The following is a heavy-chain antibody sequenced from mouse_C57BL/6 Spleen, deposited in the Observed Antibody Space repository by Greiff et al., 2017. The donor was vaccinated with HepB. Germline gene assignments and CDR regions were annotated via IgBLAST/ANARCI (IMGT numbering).Heavy chain of an antibody. CDR3: ARGARYGSSRFDD. D-gene: IGHD1-1*01. CDR1: GFTFSSYA. Sequence: EVQVVESGGGLVKPGGSLKLSCAASGFTFSSYAMSWVRQTPEKRLEWVATISDGGSYTYYPDNVKGRFTISRDNAKNNLYLQMSHLKSEDTAMYYCARGARYGSSRFDDGGQGTTLTVSS. V-gene: IGHV5-4*01. CDR2: ISDGGSYT. J-gene: IGHJ2*01.